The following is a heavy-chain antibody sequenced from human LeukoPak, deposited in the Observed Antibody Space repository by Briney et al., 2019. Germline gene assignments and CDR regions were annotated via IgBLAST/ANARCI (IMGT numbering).Heavy chain of an antibody. CDR2: ISGYNLDT. Sequence: ASVKFSCKASGYTFGSYGISWVRQAPGQGLEWMGWISGYNLDTKYAQKFQGRVTVTTDTSTRISFMELRSLTSDDTAIYYCARDVPLITTRGGRSCDYWGRRTPVTISS. D-gene: IGHD3-10*01. CDR1: GYTFGSYG. V-gene: IGHV1-18*04. CDR3: ARDVPLITTRGGRSCDY. J-gene: IGHJ4*02.